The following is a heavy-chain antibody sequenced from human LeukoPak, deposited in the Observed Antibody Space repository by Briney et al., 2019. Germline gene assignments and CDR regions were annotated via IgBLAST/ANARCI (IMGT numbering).Heavy chain of an antibody. Sequence: GGSLRLSCAASGFTVSNNYMSWVRQAPGKGLEWVSVIYSGGTTYYADSVRGRFTVSRDNAKNSLFLQMNSLRAEDTAICYCTREDYHYAAGYRGQGTLVTVSS. V-gene: IGHV3-66*01. J-gene: IGHJ4*02. D-gene: IGHD3-10*01. CDR2: IYSGGTT. CDR1: GFTVSNNY. CDR3: TREDYHYAAGY.